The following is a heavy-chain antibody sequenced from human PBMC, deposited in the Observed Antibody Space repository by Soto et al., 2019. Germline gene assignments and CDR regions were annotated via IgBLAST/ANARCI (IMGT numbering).Heavy chain of an antibody. J-gene: IGHJ4*02. CDR2: IYYSGST. Sequence: PSETLSLTCTVSGGSISSYYWSWIRQPPGKGLEWIGYIYYSGSTNYNPSLKSRVTISVDTSKNQFSLKLSSVTAADTAVYYCARGRLSYVDTAMVKPFDYWGQGTLVTVSS. D-gene: IGHD5-18*01. V-gene: IGHV4-59*01. CDR1: GGSISSYY. CDR3: ARGRLSYVDTAMVKPFDY.